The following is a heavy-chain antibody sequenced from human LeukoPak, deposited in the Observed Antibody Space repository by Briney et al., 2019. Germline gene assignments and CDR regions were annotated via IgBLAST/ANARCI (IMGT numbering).Heavy chain of an antibody. Sequence: ASVKVSCKASGYTFTSTDINWVRQATGQGLEWMGWMNPSSGNTGYAQHFQGRLTMTRDTSISTAYMELSSLRSEDTAVYYCARGASAHGDYFVYWGQGTLVTVSS. D-gene: IGHD4-17*01. CDR3: ARGASAHGDYFVY. J-gene: IGHJ4*02. CDR2: MNPSSGNT. CDR1: GYTFTSTD. V-gene: IGHV1-8*01.